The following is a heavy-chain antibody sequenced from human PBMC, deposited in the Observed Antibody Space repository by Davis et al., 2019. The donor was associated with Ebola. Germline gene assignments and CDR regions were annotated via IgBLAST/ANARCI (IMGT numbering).Heavy chain of an antibody. J-gene: IGHJ4*02. CDR1: GFTFSDYW. Sequence: GESLKISCVTSGFTFSDYWMSWVRQAPGKGLEWVANIKQDGSEKYYVDSVKGRFTISRDNSKNTLYLQMNSLRAEDTAVYYCARVGSSGDYWGQGTLVTVSS. D-gene: IGHD6-6*01. V-gene: IGHV3-7*01. CDR2: IKQDGSEK. CDR3: ARVGSSGDY.